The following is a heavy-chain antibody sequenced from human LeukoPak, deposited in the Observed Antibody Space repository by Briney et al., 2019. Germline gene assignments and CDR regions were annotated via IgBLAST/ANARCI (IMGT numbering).Heavy chain of an antibody. CDR3: ARTDSGYSYGLH. D-gene: IGHD5-18*01. J-gene: IGHJ1*01. CDR2: IYSGGST. V-gene: IGHV3-53*01. CDR1: GFTFSSYS. Sequence: GGSLRLSCAASGFTFSSYSMNWVRQAPGKGLEWVSVIYSGGSTYYADSVKGRFTISRDNSKNTLYLQMNSLRAEDTAVYYCARTDSGYSYGLHWGQGTLVTVSS.